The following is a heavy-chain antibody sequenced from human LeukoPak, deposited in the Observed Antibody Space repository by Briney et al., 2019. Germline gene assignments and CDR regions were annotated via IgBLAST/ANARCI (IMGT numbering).Heavy chain of an antibody. J-gene: IGHJ6*03. D-gene: IGHD3/OR15-3a*01. CDR1: GGTFSTYT. CDR2: IIPAFGSA. V-gene: IGHV1-69*13. Sequence: EASVKVSCKASGGTFSTYTFSWVRQAPGQGLEWMGGIIPAFGSANYAQKFQDRVTITADESTTTAYMELSSLGSEDTAVYYCARDRRHYGFLDYYYYMDVWGKGTTVTVSS. CDR3: ARDRRHYGFLDYYYYMDV.